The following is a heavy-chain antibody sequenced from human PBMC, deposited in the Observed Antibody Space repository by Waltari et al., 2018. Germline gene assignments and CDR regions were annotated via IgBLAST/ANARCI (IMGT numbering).Heavy chain of an antibody. J-gene: IGHJ2*01. V-gene: IGHV4-61*01. Sequence: QVQLRESGPGVVKPLETLSLNCAVSGGSINTGYYSPWNWIRQPPGKGLEWIGFFQDRGKPKYNPPRKGRVAISIDTSKNQYYLRLTSVIVADTATYYCARGQWGAAGTQEWYYFDLWGRGTLVTVSS. CDR3: ARGQWGAAGTQEWYYFDL. CDR1: GGSINTGYYS. CDR2: FQDRGKP. D-gene: IGHD3-3*01.